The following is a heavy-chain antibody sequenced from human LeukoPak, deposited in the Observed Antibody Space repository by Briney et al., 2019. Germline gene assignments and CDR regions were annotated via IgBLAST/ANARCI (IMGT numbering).Heavy chain of an antibody. Sequence: SETLSLTCTVSGGSISSYYWSWIRQPAGKGLEWIGGISTSGSTNYNPSLKSRVTMSVDTSKNQFSLKLSSVTAADTAVYYCAREGLYCSSTSCYRAEFDPWGQGTLVTVSS. CDR2: ISTSGST. CDR1: GGSISSYY. CDR3: AREGLYCSSTSCYRAEFDP. J-gene: IGHJ5*02. V-gene: IGHV4-4*07. D-gene: IGHD2-2*01.